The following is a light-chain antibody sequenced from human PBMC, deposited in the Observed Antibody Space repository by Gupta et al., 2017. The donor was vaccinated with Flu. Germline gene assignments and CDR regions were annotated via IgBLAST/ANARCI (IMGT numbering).Light chain of an antibody. V-gene: IGKV1-33*01. CDR2: DAS. CDR1: HDIRTY. J-gene: IGKJ4*01. Sequence: DIQMTQSPSSLSASVGDRVTITCQASHDIRTYLSWYQHKPGKAPKLLICDASTLQTGVPSSFSGRGSGTHFTFTISRLQPEDIGTYYCQQYGNLPLTFGGGTQVELK. CDR3: QQYGNLPLT.